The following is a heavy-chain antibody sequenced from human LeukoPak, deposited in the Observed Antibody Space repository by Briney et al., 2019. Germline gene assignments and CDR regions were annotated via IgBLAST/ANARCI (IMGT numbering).Heavy chain of an antibody. CDR1: GGSFSGYY. CDR2: INHSGST. Sequence: SETLSLTYAVYGGSFSGYYWSWIRQPPGKGLEWIGEINHSGSTNYNPSLKSRVTISVDTSKNQFSLKLSSVTAADTAVYYCARGGRYCSSTSCSDNWFDPWGQGTLVTVSS. D-gene: IGHD2-2*01. J-gene: IGHJ5*02. CDR3: ARGGRYCSSTSCSDNWFDP. V-gene: IGHV4-34*01.